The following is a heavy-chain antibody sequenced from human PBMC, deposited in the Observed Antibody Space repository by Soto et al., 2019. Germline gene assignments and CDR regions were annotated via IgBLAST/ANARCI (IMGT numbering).Heavy chain of an antibody. CDR1: GGTFSSYA. D-gene: IGHD3-22*01. Sequence: SVKVSCKASGGTFSSYAISWVRQAPGQGLEWMGGIIPIFGTANYAQKFQGRVTITADESTSTAYMELSSLRSEDTAVYYCARDTGRGYYYDRPYYYYGMDVWGQGTTVTVSS. J-gene: IGHJ6*02. CDR2: IIPIFGTA. V-gene: IGHV1-69*13. CDR3: ARDTGRGYYYDRPYYYYGMDV.